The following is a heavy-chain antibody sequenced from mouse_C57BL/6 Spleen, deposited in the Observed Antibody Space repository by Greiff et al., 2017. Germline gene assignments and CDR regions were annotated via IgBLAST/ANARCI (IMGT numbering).Heavy chain of an antibody. CDR2: IDPEDGET. CDR1: GFNIKDYY. D-gene: IGHD1-1*01. V-gene: IGHV14-2*01. J-gene: IGHJ1*03. CDR3: ASHYGSSPWYFDV. Sequence: VQLKQSGAELVKPGASVKLSCTASGFNIKDYYMHWVKQRTEQGLEWIGRIDPEDGETKYAPKFQGKATITADTSSNTAYLQLISLTSEDTAVYYCASHYGSSPWYFDVWGTGTTVTVSS.